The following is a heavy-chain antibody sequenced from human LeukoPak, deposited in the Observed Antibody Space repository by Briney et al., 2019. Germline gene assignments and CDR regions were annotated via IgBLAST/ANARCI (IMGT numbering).Heavy chain of an antibody. Sequence: PSETLSLTCTVSGGSISSYYWSWIRQPPGKGLEWIGYTYYSGSTNYNPSLKSRVTISVDTSKNQFSLKLSSVTAADTAVYYCARDGAQQLKDAFDIWGQGTMVTVSS. V-gene: IGHV4-59*01. J-gene: IGHJ3*02. CDR2: TYYSGST. D-gene: IGHD6-13*01. CDR3: ARDGAQQLKDAFDI. CDR1: GGSISSYY.